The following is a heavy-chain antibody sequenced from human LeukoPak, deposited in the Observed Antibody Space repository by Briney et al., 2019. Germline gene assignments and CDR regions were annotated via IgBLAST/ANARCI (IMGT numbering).Heavy chain of an antibody. Sequence: GGSLRLSCAASGFTFSSYSMNWVRQAPGKGLEWVSYISSSSTIYYADSVKGRFTISRDNAKNTLYLQMNSLRDEDTAVYYCARVEDDFWSGPGRPPYYYGMDVWGQGTTVTVSS. D-gene: IGHD3-3*01. CDR2: ISSSSTI. J-gene: IGHJ6*02. CDR3: ARVEDDFWSGPGRPPYYYGMDV. CDR1: GFTFSSYS. V-gene: IGHV3-48*02.